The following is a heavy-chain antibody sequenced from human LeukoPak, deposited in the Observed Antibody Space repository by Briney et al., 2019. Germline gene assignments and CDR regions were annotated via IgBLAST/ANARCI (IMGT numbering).Heavy chain of an antibody. Sequence: SVKVSCKASGGTFISYAISWVRQAPGQGLEWMGRIIPIFGTANYAQKFQGRVTITTDESTSTAYMELSSLRSEDTAVYYCARDSPHDYGDYSNPFDYWGQGTLVTVSS. D-gene: IGHD4-17*01. V-gene: IGHV1-69*05. CDR1: GGTFISYA. CDR2: IIPIFGTA. J-gene: IGHJ4*02. CDR3: ARDSPHDYGDYSNPFDY.